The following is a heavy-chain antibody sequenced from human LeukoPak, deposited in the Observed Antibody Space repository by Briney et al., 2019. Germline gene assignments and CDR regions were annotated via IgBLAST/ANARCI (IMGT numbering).Heavy chain of an antibody. CDR3: ARGRSKRGCSSTSCYPVGYFDY. J-gene: IGHJ4*02. CDR1: GGSISSYY. D-gene: IGHD2-2*01. V-gene: IGHV4-34*01. CDR2: INHSGST. Sequence: SETLSLTCTVSGGSISSYYWSWIRQPPGKGLEWIGEINHSGSTNYNPSLKSRVTISVDTSKNQSSLKLSSVTAADTAVYYCARGRSKRGCSSTSCYPVGYFDYWGQGTLVTVFS.